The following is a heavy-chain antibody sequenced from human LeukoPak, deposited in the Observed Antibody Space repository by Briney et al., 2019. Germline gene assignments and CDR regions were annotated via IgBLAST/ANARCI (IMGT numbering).Heavy chain of an antibody. Sequence: ASVKVSCKASGGTFSSYAISWVRQAPGQGLEWMGRIIPILGIANYAQKFQGRVTITADKSTSTAYMGLSSLRSEDTAVYYCAETTTEMYNWFDPWGQGTLVTVSS. D-gene: IGHD1-1*01. V-gene: IGHV1-69*04. CDR3: AETTTEMYNWFDP. J-gene: IGHJ5*02. CDR2: IIPILGIA. CDR1: GGTFSSYA.